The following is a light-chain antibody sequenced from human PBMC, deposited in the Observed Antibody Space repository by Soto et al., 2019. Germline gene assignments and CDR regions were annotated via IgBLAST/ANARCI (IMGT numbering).Light chain of an antibody. V-gene: IGKV1-5*03. J-gene: IGKJ1*01. CDR1: QSISGW. CDR3: QQYNSYRT. CDR2: KAS. Sequence: DIKMTQSPSTLSAAVGDRVTITCRASQSISGWLAWYQQKPGKAPNLLIYKASSLESGVPSRFNGSGAGTEFTLTISNLQPDDFATYYCQQYNSYRTFGQGTTVEIK.